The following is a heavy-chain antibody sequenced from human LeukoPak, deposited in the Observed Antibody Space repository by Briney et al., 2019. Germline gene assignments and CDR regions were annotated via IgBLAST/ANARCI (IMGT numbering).Heavy chain of an antibody. J-gene: IGHJ4*02. V-gene: IGHV4-39*01. Sequence: PSETLSLTCTVSGGSINSGTYYWGWIRQPPGMGLEWIASMYHDGRTSYNPSLESRVTISIDTSTNQFSLKLSSVTAADTAVYYCASDHKSITMRKGQYFDYWGQGVLVTVSS. CDR3: ASDHKSITMRKGQYFDY. D-gene: IGHD1-14*01. CDR1: GGSINSGTYY. CDR2: MYHDGRT.